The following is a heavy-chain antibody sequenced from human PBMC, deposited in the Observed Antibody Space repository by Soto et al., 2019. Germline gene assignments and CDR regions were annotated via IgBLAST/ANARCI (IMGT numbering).Heavy chain of an antibody. D-gene: IGHD3-3*02. CDR3: AKVPIFGVVSRSYGMDV. Sequence: EVQLLESGGGLVQPGGSLRLSCAASGFTFSSYAMNWVRQAPGKGLEWVSAISGSGDSTYYADSVKGRFTISRDNSKNTLYLQMNSLRAEDTAVYYCAKVPIFGVVSRSYGMDVWGQGTTVTVSS. J-gene: IGHJ6*02. V-gene: IGHV3-23*01. CDR2: ISGSGDST. CDR1: GFTFSSYA.